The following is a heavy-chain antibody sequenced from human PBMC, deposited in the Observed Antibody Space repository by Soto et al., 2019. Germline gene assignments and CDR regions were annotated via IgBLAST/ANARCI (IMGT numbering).Heavy chain of an antibody. CDR1: SGSISSSNW. D-gene: IGHD4-17*01. CDR2: IYHSGST. CDR3: ARWGNDYAQYIDY. J-gene: IGHJ4*02. Sequence: QVQLQESGPGLVKPSGTLSLTCAVSSGSISSSNWWSWVRQPPGKGLEWIGEIYHSGSTNYHPSLKSRVTISVDKSKIQFSLKLSSVPAADTAVYYCARWGNDYAQYIDYWGQGTLVTVAS. V-gene: IGHV4-4*02.